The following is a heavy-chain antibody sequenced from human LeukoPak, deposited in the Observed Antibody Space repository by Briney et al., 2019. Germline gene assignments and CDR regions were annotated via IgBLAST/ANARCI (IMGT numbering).Heavy chain of an antibody. CDR3: ARLRGGYRLY. J-gene: IGHJ4*02. CDR1: GFTFSDYE. CDR2: ISSSGSTI. V-gene: IGHV3-48*03. D-gene: IGHD5-24*01. Sequence: GGSLRLSCAASGFTFSDYEMNWVRQAPGRGLEWVSYISSSGSTIYYADSVKGRFTISRDNAKNSLYLQINSLRAEDTAVYYCARLRGGYRLYWGQGTLVTVSS.